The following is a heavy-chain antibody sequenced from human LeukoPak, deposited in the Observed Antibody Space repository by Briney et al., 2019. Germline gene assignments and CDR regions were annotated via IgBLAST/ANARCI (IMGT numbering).Heavy chain of an antibody. V-gene: IGHV4-59*01. CDR3: ARVPHWPTYQRAFDI. Sequence: PSETLSLTCSASGGSLTYYYWTWIRQPPGRRPERICFIYYSGSTNYNPSLESRVAFSVDTSKNQVSLKLSSVTAADTAIYYCARVPHWPTYQRAFDIRGQGTMVTVSS. CDR1: GGSLTYYY. D-gene: IGHD2-2*01. J-gene: IGHJ3*02. CDR2: IYYSGST.